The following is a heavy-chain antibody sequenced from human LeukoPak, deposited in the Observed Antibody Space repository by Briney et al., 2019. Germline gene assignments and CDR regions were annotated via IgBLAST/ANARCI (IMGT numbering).Heavy chain of an antibody. J-gene: IGHJ4*02. CDR1: GGSISSGNYY. D-gene: IGHD6-19*01. V-gene: IGHV4-31*02. CDR2: IYYSGST. CDR3: ARAPPARSGWYYYFDY. Sequence: SQTLSLTCTVSGGSISSGNYYWSWIRQPPGKGLEWIGYIYYSGSTYYNPSLKSRVTISVDTSKNQFSLKLSSVTAADTAVYYCARAPPARSGWYYYFDYWGQGTLVTVSS.